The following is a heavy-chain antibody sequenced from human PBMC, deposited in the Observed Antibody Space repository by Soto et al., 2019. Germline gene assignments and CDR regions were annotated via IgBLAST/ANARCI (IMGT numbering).Heavy chain of an antibody. CDR2: INPKSGAT. CDR1: RYTFIDYY. V-gene: IGHV1-2*02. D-gene: IGHD5-12*01. J-gene: IGHJ4*02. CDR3: ARGLEGYRAD. Sequence: GAAVKVSCKDSRYTFIDYYIHWVRQAPGQGMEWMGWINPKSGATNYAQKFQGRVTMNTDTSISTAYMELSRLRSDDTAVYDCARGLEGYRADWAQGSLVTVSS.